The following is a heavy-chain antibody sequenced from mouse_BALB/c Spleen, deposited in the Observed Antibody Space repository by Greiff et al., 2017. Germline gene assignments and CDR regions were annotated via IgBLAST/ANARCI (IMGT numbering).Heavy chain of an antibody. V-gene: IGHV1S135*01. CDR2: IDPYNGGT. CDR3: ARSIYYGQYYYAMDY. CDR1: GYSFTDYN. Sequence: EVQLVESGPELVKPGASVKVSCKASGYSFTDYNMYWVKQSHGKSLEWIGYIDPYNGGTSYNQKFKGKTILTVDKSSSTAYMELRSLTSEDSAVYYCARSIYYGQYYYAMDYWGQGTSVTVSS. D-gene: IGHD2-1*01. J-gene: IGHJ4*01.